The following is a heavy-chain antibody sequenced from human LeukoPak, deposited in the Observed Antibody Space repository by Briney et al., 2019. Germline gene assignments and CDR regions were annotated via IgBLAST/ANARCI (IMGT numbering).Heavy chain of an antibody. J-gene: IGHJ5*02. CDR3: ARDRKDSSGYYYRRDNWFDP. V-gene: IGHV4-4*07. D-gene: IGHD3-22*01. Sequence: SSETLSLTCTVSGGSISSYYWSWIRQPAGKGLEWIGRIYTSGSTNYNPSLKSRVTMSVDTSKNQFSLKLSSVTAADTAVYYCARDRKDSSGYYYRRDNWFDPWGQGTLVTVSS. CDR1: GGSISSYY. CDR2: IYTSGST.